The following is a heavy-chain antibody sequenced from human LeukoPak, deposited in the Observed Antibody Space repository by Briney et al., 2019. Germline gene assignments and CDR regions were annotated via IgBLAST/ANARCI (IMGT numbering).Heavy chain of an antibody. Sequence: TGGSLRLSCAASGFTFSNYNMNWVRQAPGKGLEWVSHITSSSTIYYADSVKGRFTISRDNAKNSLYLQMNSLRDEDTAVYYCARVSRWEHLDYWGQGTLVTVSS. D-gene: IGHD1-26*01. CDR2: ITSSSTI. CDR1: GFTFSNYN. V-gene: IGHV3-48*02. CDR3: ARVSRWEHLDY. J-gene: IGHJ4*02.